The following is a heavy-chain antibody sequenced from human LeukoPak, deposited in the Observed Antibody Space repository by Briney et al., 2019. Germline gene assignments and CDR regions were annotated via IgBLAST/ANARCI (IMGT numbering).Heavy chain of an antibody. D-gene: IGHD6-19*01. CDR1: GFTFSSFT. CDR3: AKRDSSGWYYFDY. J-gene: IGHJ4*02. Sequence: RGSLRLSCVAPGFTFSSFTMNWVRQAQGKEPEWISYIHSFNGDIYYAESVRGRFTISRDNSKNTLYLQMNSLRAEDTAVYYCAKRDSSGWYYFDYWGQGTLVTVSS. V-gene: IGHV3-21*05. CDR2: IHSFNGDI.